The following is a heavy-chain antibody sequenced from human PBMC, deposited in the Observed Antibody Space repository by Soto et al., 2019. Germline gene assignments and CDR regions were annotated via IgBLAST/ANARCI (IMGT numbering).Heavy chain of an antibody. J-gene: IGHJ4*02. CDR1: GGYIISYY. D-gene: IGHD5-12*01. CDR3: ARRIVDTETFDY. Sequence: SETLSLTCTVSGGYIISYYWSWIGQPPGRGLEWIGFIYYAWSTKYNPSLNGRVTISVDTSKNQFSLPATSVTAADPAVYYCARRIVDTETFDYWAQGTLVPVSS. V-gene: IGHV4-59*08. CDR2: IYYAWST.